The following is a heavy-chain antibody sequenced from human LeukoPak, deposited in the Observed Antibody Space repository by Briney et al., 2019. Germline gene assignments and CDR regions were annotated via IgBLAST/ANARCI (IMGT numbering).Heavy chain of an antibody. J-gene: IGHJ6*02. V-gene: IGHV1-2*02. CDR1: GGTFSSYA. CDR3: ARDHLVVPGGYEDHYYGMDV. Sequence: ASVKVSCKASGGTFSSYAISWVRQAPGQGLEWMGWINPNSGGTNYAQKFQGRVTMTGDTSISTANMELSRLRSDDTAVYYCARDHLVVPGGYEDHYYGMDVWGQGTTVSVSS. CDR2: INPNSGGT. D-gene: IGHD2-2*01.